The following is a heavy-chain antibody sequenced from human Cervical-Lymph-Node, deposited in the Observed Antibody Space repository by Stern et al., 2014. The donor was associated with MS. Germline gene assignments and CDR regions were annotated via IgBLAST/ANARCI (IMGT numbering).Heavy chain of an antibody. CDR1: GGTFSSYG. Sequence: QVQLVQSGAEVKKPGSSVKVSCKASGGTFSSYGISWVRQAPGQGLEWMGGIIPIFGTANYAQKFQGRVTITADESTSTAYMELSSLRSEDTAVYYCARTDKYCSSASCSGNWFDPWGKGTLVTVSS. CDR3: ARTDKYCSSASCSGNWFDP. D-gene: IGHD2-2*01. CDR2: IIPIFGTA. V-gene: IGHV1-69*01. J-gene: IGHJ5*02.